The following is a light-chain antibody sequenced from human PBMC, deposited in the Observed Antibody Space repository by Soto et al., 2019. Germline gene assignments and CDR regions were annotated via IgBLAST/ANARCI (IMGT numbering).Light chain of an antibody. CDR1: QNVNKW. J-gene: IGKJ1*01. CDR2: DAS. Sequence: DIQMTQSPSTLSASVGDRVTITCRASQNVNKWLAWFQQKPGKVPKLLIFDASTLQTGVPSRFGGSGSGTEFTLIIRSLQPDDFATYYCQQYYNYWTFGQGTKVDI. V-gene: IGKV1-5*01. CDR3: QQYYNYWT.